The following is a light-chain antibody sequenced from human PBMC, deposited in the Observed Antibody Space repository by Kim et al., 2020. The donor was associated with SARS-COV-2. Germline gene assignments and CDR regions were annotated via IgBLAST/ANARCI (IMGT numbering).Light chain of an antibody. CDR3: QAWDSSSYVV. J-gene: IGLJ2*01. CDR1: EMGDEY. Sequence: VSPGQKASITRSGEEMGDEYACWYQQKPGQSPVLVIYQDSKRPSGITDRFSGSNSGNTATLTISGTQAMDEADYYCQAWDSSSYVVFGGGTKLTVL. CDR2: QDS. V-gene: IGLV3-1*01.